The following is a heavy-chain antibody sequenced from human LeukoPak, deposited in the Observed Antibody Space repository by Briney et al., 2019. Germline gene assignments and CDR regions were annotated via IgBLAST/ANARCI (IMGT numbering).Heavy chain of an antibody. V-gene: IGHV3-49*04. CDR2: IRSKAYGGTT. J-gene: IGHJ4*02. Sequence: PGGSLRLSCAASGFTFGDYAMSWVRQAPGKGLEWVGFIRSKAYGGTTEYAASVKGRFTISRDDSKSIAYLQMNSLKTEDTAVYYCTRDQGVYYYDSSGYLYWGQGTLVTVSS. CDR1: GFTFGDYA. CDR3: TRDQGVYYYDSSGYLY. D-gene: IGHD3-22*01.